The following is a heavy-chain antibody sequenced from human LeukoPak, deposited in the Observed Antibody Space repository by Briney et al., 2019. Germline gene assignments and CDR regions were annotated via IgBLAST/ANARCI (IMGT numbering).Heavy chain of an antibody. J-gene: IGHJ6*02. CDR1: GFTFSSYD. Sequence: PGGSLRLSCAASGFTFSSYDMHWVRQATGKGLEWVSAIGTAGDTYYPGSVKGRFTISRDNSKNTLYLQMNSLRAEDTAVYYCAREPFKTYYYYGMDVWGQGTTVTVSS. V-gene: IGHV3-13*01. CDR2: IGTAGDT. CDR3: AREPFKTYYYYGMDV.